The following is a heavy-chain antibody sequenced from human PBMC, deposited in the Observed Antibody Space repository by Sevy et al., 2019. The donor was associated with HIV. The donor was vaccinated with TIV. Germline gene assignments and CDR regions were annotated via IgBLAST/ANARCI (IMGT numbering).Heavy chain of an antibody. CDR1: DFDFANAW. Sequence: GGSLRLSCTASDFDFANAWMNWVRQAPGKGLEWVGHIKSITDGGAADYAAPVKGRFTISRHDSKNTLYLHMNSLKAEDTAVYYCSTDDLISYWGRGTLVTVSS. V-gene: IGHV3-15*07. J-gene: IGHJ4*02. CDR3: STDDLISY. CDR2: IKSITDGGAA.